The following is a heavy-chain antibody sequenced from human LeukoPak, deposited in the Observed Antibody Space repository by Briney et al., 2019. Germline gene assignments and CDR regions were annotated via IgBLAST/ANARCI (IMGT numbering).Heavy chain of an antibody. CDR1: GFNFNIYS. CDR2: ISSSSSFI. D-gene: IGHD2/OR15-2a*01. Sequence: GGSLRVSCAASGFNFNIYSMNWVRQAPGKGLEWVASISSSSSFIYYKESLKGRFTISRDNAKNSLFLQLNSLRVEDTAVYYCARDSTYSTTGYMDVWGKGTTVTVSS. J-gene: IGHJ6*03. CDR3: ARDSTYSTTGYMDV. V-gene: IGHV3-21*01.